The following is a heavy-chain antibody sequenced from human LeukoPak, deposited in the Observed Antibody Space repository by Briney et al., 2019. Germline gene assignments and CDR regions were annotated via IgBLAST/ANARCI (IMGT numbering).Heavy chain of an antibody. CDR2: ISDSGDKT. D-gene: IGHD3-10*01. V-gene: IGHV3-23*01. J-gene: IGHJ5*02. Sequence: PGGSLRLSCAASGFTFSTYAMSWVRQAPGKGLEWVSLISDSGDKTYYADSVKGRFTISRDNSKSTLHLQMNSLRVDDTAVYYCAKGEKMRRGIAMVRKLIPNSNWFDPWGQGTLVTVSP. CDR1: GFTFSTYA. CDR3: AKGEKMRRGIAMVRKLIPNSNWFDP.